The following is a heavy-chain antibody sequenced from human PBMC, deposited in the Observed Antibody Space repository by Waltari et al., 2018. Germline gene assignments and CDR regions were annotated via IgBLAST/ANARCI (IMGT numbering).Heavy chain of an antibody. CDR1: GGSFSGYY. V-gene: IGHV4-34*01. CDR2: INHSGST. CDR3: ARGGVAVAGTDY. Sequence: QVQLQQWGAGLLKPSETLSLTCAVYGGSFSGYYWSWIRQTPGKGLEWIGEINHSGSTNYNPSLKSRVTISVDTSKNQFSLKLSSVTAADTAVYYCARGGVAVAGTDYWGQGTLVTVSS. D-gene: IGHD6-19*01. J-gene: IGHJ4*02.